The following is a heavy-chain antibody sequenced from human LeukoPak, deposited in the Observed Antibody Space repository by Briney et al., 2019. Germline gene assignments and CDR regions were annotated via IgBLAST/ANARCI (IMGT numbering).Heavy chain of an antibody. J-gene: IGHJ4*02. D-gene: IGHD5-12*01. CDR2: ISDNGSDT. CDR3: ARGGSGGYGIYFDY. Sequence: GGSLRLSCAASGFTFSNYAMYWVRQAPGTGLECVSAISDNGSDTFYANSVKGRFTISRDNSKNTLYLQVGSLRADDMAVYWCARGGSGGYGIYFDYWGEGTLVSVSP. CDR1: GFTFSNYA. V-gene: IGHV3-64*01.